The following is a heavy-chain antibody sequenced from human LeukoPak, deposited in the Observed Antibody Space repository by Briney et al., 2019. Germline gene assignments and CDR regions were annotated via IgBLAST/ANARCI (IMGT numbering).Heavy chain of an antibody. CDR2: ISSNGGST. Sequence: GGSVRLFCAACGFIYSSYAMHWPRKATGKALEYVSAISSNGGSTYYANPVKGRFTISRDNSKNTLYLQMGSLRAEDMAVYYCARDRGSGRYYMDVWGKGTTVTVSS. CDR3: ARDRGSGRYYMDV. CDR1: GFIYSSYA. D-gene: IGHD3-10*01. J-gene: IGHJ6*03. V-gene: IGHV3-64*01.